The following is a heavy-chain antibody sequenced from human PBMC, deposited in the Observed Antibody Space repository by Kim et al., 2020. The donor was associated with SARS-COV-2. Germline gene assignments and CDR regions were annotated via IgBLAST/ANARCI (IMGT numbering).Heavy chain of an antibody. V-gene: IGHV4-34*01. D-gene: IGHD6-13*01. CDR3: ARNGIAAAGVSFAY. Sequence: PSLKSRVTISVDTSKNQFSLKLSSVTAADTAVYYCARNGIAAAGVSFAYWGQGTLVTVSS. J-gene: IGHJ4*02.